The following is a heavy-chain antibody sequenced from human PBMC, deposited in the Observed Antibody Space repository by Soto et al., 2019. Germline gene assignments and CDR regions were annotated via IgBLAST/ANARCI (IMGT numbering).Heavy chain of an antibody. D-gene: IGHD2-2*02. V-gene: IGHV4-59*01. CDR1: GRSISSYY. CDR2: IYYSGST. J-gene: IGHJ6*03. CDR3: ARIPDYYYMDV. Sequence: SETLSLTCTVSGRSISSYYWSWIQQPPGKGLEWIGYIYYSGSTNYNPSLKSRVTISVDTSKNQFSLKLSSVTAADTAVYYCARIPDYYYMDVWGKGTTVTVSS.